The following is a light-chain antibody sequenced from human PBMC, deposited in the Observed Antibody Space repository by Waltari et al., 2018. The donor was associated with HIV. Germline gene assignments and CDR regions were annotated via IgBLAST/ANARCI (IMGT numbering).Light chain of an antibody. V-gene: IGKV1-33*01. CDR1: QDIKHY. J-gene: IGKJ2*01. CDR2: DAS. Sequence: DIQMTQSPLSLSVSVGDRVTLTCQASQDIKHYLNWYQQKPGKAPRLLIYDASSLETGVPSRFSGSGSGTHFTLTISSLRPEDTATYYCQQYYDLEYTFGQGTTLEMK. CDR3: QQYYDLEYT.